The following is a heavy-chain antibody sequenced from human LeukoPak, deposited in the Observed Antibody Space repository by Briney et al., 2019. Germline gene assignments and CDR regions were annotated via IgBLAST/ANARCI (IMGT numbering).Heavy chain of an antibody. J-gene: IGHJ4*02. CDR2: ISYDAAVK. CDR1: GFTLRSYA. D-gene: IGHD2-15*01. V-gene: IGHV3-30*09. Sequence: GGSLRLSCAVSGFTLRSYAIHWVRQAPGKGLQWVAFISYDAAVKYYADSMRGRFAVSRDNSKNTLSLEMNSLRPEDTAVYYCARDFSTWYSIDFWGRGTLVTVSS. CDR3: ARDFSTWYSIDF.